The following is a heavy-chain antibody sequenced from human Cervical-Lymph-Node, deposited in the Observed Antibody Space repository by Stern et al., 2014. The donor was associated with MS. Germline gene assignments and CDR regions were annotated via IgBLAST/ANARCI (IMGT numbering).Heavy chain of an antibody. J-gene: IGHJ4*02. D-gene: IGHD6-13*01. V-gene: IGHV7-4-1*02. CDR3: ARPITGADHAFDY. CDR2: INTNTGNP. Sequence: QVQLVQSESEMKKPGASVKVSCKASGYSFKRYAMNWVRQAPGLGLEWMGWINTNTGNPMYAQGFTGRFVFSLDTSASTAYLQISSLKAEDTAVYYCARPITGADHAFDYWGQGTLVTVSS. CDR1: GYSFKRYA.